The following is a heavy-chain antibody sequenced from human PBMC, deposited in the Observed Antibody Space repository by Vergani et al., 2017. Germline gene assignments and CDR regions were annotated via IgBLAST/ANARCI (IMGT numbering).Heavy chain of an antibody. CDR1: GFPFSDYG. V-gene: IGHV3-30*03. CDR2: ISYDGNKK. J-gene: IGHJ5*02. CDR3: AGDLRLLYNRFDP. Sequence: QVQLVESGGGEVQPGRSLRLSCSAAGFPFSDYGVHWVRQAPGKGLEWVSVISYDGNKKNYADSVKGRFTISRDNSKSTMYLQMNSLRDEDTGVYYCAGDLRLLYNRFDPWGQGTLVTVSS. D-gene: IGHD1-14*01.